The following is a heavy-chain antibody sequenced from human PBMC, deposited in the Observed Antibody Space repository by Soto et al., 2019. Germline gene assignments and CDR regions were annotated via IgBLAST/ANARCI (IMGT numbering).Heavy chain of an antibody. CDR1: GFTFSSYA. CDR2: ISYDGSNK. CDR3: ASGNHWELPEIH. V-gene: IGHV3-30-3*01. J-gene: IGHJ4*02. D-gene: IGHD1-26*01. Sequence: QVQLVESGGGVVQPGRSLRLSCAASGFTFSSYAMHWVRQAPGKGLEWVAVISYDGSNKYYADSVKGRFTISRDNSKNTLYLQMNSLRAEDTAVYYCASGNHWELPEIHWGQGTLVTVSS.